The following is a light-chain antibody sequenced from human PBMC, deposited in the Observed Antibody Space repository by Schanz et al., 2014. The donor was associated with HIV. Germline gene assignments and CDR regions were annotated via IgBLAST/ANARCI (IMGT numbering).Light chain of an antibody. CDR1: QSVSRY. J-gene: IGKJ2*01. CDR3: QQYGGSPLYT. V-gene: IGKV3-20*01. Sequence: EIVLTQSPVTLSVSPGERATLSCRASQSVSRYLAWYQHKPGQAPRLLIYGAFTRATGIPVRFSGRGSGTEFTLSISRLEPEDSAVYYCQQYGGSPLYTFGQGTKLEI. CDR2: GAF.